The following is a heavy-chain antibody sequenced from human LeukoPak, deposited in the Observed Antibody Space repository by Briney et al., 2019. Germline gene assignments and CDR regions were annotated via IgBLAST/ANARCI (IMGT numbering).Heavy chain of an antibody. CDR1: GGSISSYY. D-gene: IGHD6-19*01. CDR3: ASLAEAARAEYFQH. Sequence: SETLSLTCTVSGGSISSYYWSWIRQPPGKGLEWIGYIYYSGSTNYNPSLKSRVTISVDTSKNQFSLKLSSVTAADTAVYYCASLAEAARAEYFQHWGQGTLVTVSS. J-gene: IGHJ1*01. CDR2: IYYSGST. V-gene: IGHV4-59*01.